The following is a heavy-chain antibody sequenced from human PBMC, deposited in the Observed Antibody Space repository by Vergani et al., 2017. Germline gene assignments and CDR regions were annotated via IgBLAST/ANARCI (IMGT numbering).Heavy chain of an antibody. CDR3: ARVAPSNSEVTPTSFDV. D-gene: IGHD2/OR15-2a*01. CDR1: SHTFQTYG. Sequence: QVQLVKSGAELKKPGASVSVSCKGSSHTFQTYGISWVRQAPGKGLEWMAWIRPYTGHTIYAQKFQDRVTMTADTSTNTAYMDLRSLRSDDTAVYFCARVAPSNSEVTPTSFDVWGQGTMVTVSS. V-gene: IGHV1-18*01. CDR2: IRPYTGHT. J-gene: IGHJ3*01.